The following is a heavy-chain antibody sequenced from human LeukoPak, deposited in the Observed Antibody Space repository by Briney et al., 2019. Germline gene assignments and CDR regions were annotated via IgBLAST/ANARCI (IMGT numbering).Heavy chain of an antibody. CDR3: ARGGSSTGSPFDP. CDR2: ISSSSSYI. J-gene: IGHJ5*02. Sequence: PGGSLRLSCAASGFTFSSYSMNWVRQAPGKGLEWVSSISSSSSYIYYADSVKGRFTISRDNAKNSLNLQMNSLRAEDTAVYYCARGGSSTGSPFDPWGQGTLVTVSS. D-gene: IGHD2-2*01. CDR1: GFTFSSYS. V-gene: IGHV3-21*01.